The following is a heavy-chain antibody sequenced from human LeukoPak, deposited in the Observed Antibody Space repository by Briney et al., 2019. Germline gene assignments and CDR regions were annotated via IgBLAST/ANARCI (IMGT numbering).Heavy chain of an antibody. V-gene: IGHV3-11*01. Sequence: LSLTCTVSGGSISSSSYYWGWIRQAPGKGLEWVSYISSSGSTIYYADSVKGRFTISRDNAKNSLYLQMNSLRAEDTAVYYCARGTAVVTARQGNDYWGQGTLVTVSS. CDR1: GGSISSSSYY. D-gene: IGHD2-21*02. J-gene: IGHJ4*02. CDR2: ISSSGSTI. CDR3: ARGTAVVTARQGNDY.